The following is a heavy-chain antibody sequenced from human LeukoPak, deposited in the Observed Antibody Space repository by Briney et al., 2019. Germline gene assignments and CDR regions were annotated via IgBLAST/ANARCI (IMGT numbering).Heavy chain of an antibody. CDR2: IIPIFGTA. Sequence: SVKVSCKASGGTFSSYAISWVRQAPGQGLEWMGGIIPIFGTANYAQKFQGRVTITTDESTSTAYMELSSLRSEDMAVYYCASSSSAAYYYYYYYMDVWGKGTTVTVSS. CDR1: GGTFSSYA. V-gene: IGHV1-69*05. J-gene: IGHJ6*03. CDR3: ASSSSAAYYYYYYYMDV. D-gene: IGHD6-6*01.